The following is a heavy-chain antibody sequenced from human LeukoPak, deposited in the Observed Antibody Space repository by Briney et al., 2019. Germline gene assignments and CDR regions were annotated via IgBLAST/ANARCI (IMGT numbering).Heavy chain of an antibody. CDR3: ARASQLLGYCSGGSCYDHPDY. Sequence: GESLKISCKGSGYSFTSCWIGWVRQMPGKGLEWMGIIYPGDSDSRYSPSFQGQVTISADKPICTAYLQWSSLNASDTAMYYCARASQLLGYCSGGSCYDHPDYWGQGTLVTVSS. J-gene: IGHJ4*02. V-gene: IGHV5-51*04. CDR2: IYPGDSDS. D-gene: IGHD2-15*01. CDR1: GYSFTSCW.